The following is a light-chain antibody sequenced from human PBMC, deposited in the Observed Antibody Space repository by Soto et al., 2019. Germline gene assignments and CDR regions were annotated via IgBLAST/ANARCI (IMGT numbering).Light chain of an antibody. CDR1: SSDVGSYNY. Sequence: QSALTQPRSVSGSPGQSVTLSCTGTSSDVGSYNYVSWYQQHPGKAPKLMIDDVNKRPSGVPDRISGSRSGNTASLTISGLQAEDEADYYCCSYAGSYTWVFGGGTKLTVL. V-gene: IGLV2-11*01. CDR3: CSYAGSYTWV. J-gene: IGLJ3*02. CDR2: DVN.